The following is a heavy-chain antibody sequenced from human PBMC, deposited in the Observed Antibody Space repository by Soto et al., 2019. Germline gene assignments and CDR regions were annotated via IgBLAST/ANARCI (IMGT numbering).Heavy chain of an antibody. D-gene: IGHD6-19*01. J-gene: IGHJ6*02. CDR2: LDQSGGT. V-gene: IGHV4-34*01. CDR1: GDSLRGQS. CDR3: AREYSYGWSGESLDG. Sequence: QVQLQQWGAGLLKASETLSLTCAVVGDSLRGQSWNWIRQSPGKGLEWIGELDQSGGTNYNPSLKIRAIISDDTSKNQFSLTLTSVTAADTAVYYCAREYSYGWSGESLDGWGQGTTVTVSS.